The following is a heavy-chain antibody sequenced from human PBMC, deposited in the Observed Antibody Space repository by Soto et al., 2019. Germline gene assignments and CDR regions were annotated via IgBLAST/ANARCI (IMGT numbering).Heavy chain of an antibody. J-gene: IGHJ5*02. V-gene: IGHV4-31*03. CDR1: GGSLSRGGFY. CDR3: ARSVFP. CDR2: IYYSGTT. Sequence: PSETLSLTRTVSGGSLSRGGFYWSWIRQHPGKGLEWIGYIYYSGTTYYNPSLKSRVTISVDTSKNQFSLKLNSVTAADTAVYYCARSVFPWGQGTLVTVSS.